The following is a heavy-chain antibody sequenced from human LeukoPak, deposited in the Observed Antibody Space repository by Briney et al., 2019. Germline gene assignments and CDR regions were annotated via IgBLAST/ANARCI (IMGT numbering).Heavy chain of an antibody. V-gene: IGHV3-30-3*01. CDR2: ISYDGSNK. CDR1: GFTFSSYA. J-gene: IGHJ4*02. CDR3: ARGPESGSYYKYDY. Sequence: QPGGSLRLSCAASGFTFSSYAMHWVRQAPGKGLEWVAVISYDGSNKYYADSVKGRFTISRDNSKNTLYLQMNSLRAEGTAVYYCARGPESGSYYKYDYWGQGTLVTVSS. D-gene: IGHD1-26*01.